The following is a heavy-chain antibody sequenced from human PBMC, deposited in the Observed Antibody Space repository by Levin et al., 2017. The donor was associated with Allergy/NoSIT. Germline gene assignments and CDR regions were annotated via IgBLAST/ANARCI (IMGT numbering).Heavy chain of an antibody. J-gene: IGHJ5*02. V-gene: IGHV3-72*01. Sequence: SCAASGFSFSDYYMDWVRQAPGKGLEWVGVSRNKAKKYTTEYAASVKGRFTISRDDSRNSLSLQMDSLKTEDTAAYYCTTVSAGSGSWTCISWGQGILVTVSS. CDR2: SRNKAKKYTT. CDR3: TTVSAGSGSWTCIS. CDR1: GFSFSDYY. D-gene: IGHD3-10*01.